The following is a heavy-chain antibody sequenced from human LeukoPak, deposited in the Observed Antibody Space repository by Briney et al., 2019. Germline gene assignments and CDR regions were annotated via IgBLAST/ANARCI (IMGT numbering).Heavy chain of an antibody. V-gene: IGHV4-61*02. Sequence: SETLSLTCTVSGGSISSGSYYWNWIRQPAGKGLEWIGRIYTSGSTNYNPSLKSRVTVSVDTSKNQFSLKLSSVTAADTAVYYCARQSPMVRGVRFDPWGQGTLVTVSS. CDR2: IYTSGST. CDR1: GGSISSGSYY. J-gene: IGHJ5*02. D-gene: IGHD3-10*01. CDR3: ARQSPMVRGVRFDP.